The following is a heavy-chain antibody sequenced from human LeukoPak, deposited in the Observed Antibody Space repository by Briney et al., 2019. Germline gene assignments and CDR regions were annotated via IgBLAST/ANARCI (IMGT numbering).Heavy chain of an antibody. CDR1: GYTFTSYD. J-gene: IGHJ6*03. Sequence: ASVKVSCKASGYTFTSYDINWVRQATGQGLEWMGWMNPNSGNTGYAQKFQGRVTITRNTSISTAYMELRSLRSEDTAVYYCAGGVRVLRFLEWGDYYMDVWGKGTTVTVSS. V-gene: IGHV1-8*03. CDR3: AGGVRVLRFLEWGDYYMDV. D-gene: IGHD3-3*01. CDR2: MNPNSGNT.